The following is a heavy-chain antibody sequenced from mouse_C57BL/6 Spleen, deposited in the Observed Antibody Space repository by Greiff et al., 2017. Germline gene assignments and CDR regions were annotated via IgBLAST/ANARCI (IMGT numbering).Heavy chain of an antibody. J-gene: IGHJ4*01. CDR2: INPSNGGT. Sequence: QVQLKQPGTELVKPGASVKLSCKASGYTFTSYWMHWVKQRPGQGLEWIGNINPSNGGTNYNEKFKSKATLTVDKSSSTAYMQLSSLTSEDSAVYYCARWEEPIGAMDYWGQGASVTVSS. D-gene: IGHD2-14*01. CDR1: GYTFTSYW. V-gene: IGHV1-53*01. CDR3: ARWEEPIGAMDY.